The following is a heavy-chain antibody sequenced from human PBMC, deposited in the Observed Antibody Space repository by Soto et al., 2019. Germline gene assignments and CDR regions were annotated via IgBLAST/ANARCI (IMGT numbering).Heavy chain of an antibody. CDR1: GYTFTCYY. CDR3: ARSPIQLWFGLSYYYGMDV. CDR2: INPNSGGT. D-gene: IGHD5-18*01. Sequence: ASVKVSCKASGYTFTCYYMHWVRQAPGQGLEWMGWINPNSGGTNYAQKFQGWVTMTRDTSISTAYMELIRLRSDNTAVYYCARSPIQLWFGLSYYYGMDVWGQGTTVTVSS. V-gene: IGHV1-2*04. J-gene: IGHJ6*02.